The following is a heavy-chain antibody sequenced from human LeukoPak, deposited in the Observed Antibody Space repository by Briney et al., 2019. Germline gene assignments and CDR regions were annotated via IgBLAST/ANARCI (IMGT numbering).Heavy chain of an antibody. CDR3: ASLPVVPAAIVPDY. J-gene: IGHJ4*02. CDR1: GFTFSSYS. V-gene: IGHV3-21*01. CDR2: ISSSSSYI. Sequence: GESLRLSCAASGFTFSSYSMNWVRQAPGKGLEWVSSISSSSSYIYYADSVKGRFTISRDNAKNSLYLQMNSLRAEDTAVYYCASLPVVPAAIVPDYWGQGTLVTVSS. D-gene: IGHD2-2*01.